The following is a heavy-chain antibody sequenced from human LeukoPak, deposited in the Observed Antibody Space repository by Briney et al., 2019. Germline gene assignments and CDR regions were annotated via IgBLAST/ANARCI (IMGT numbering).Heavy chain of an antibody. CDR2: ISSSSSTI. J-gene: IGHJ6*03. V-gene: IGHV3-48*01. CDR1: GFTFSSYS. D-gene: IGHD4-11*01. CDR3: ARTNSNYDFDYYYYMDV. Sequence: PGGSLRLSCAASGFTFSSYSMNWVRQAPGKGLEWVSYISSSSSTIYYADSVKGRFTISRDNAKNSLYLQMNSLRAEDTAVYYCARTNSNYDFDYYYYMDVWGKGTTVTVSS.